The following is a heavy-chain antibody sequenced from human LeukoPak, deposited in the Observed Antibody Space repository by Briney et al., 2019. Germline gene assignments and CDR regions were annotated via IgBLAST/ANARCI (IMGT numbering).Heavy chain of an antibody. CDR3: ARDAPDALRYFDWLPGPYDY. CDR2: ISSSGSTI. V-gene: IGHV3-48*03. CDR1: GFTFSSYE. J-gene: IGHJ4*02. D-gene: IGHD3-9*01. Sequence: PGGSLRLSCAASGFTFSSYEMNWVRQAPGKGLEWVSYISSSGSTIYYADSVKGRFTISRDNAKNSLYLQMNSLRAEDTAVYYCARDAPDALRYFDWLPGPYDYWGQGTLVTVSS.